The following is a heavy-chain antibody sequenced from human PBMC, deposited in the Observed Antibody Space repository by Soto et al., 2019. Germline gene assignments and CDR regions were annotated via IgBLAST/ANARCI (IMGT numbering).Heavy chain of an antibody. CDR1: GGSISSYY. CDR3: ARHFGSGTYPLDY. Sequence: SETLSLTCTVSGGSISSYYWSWIRQPPGKGLEFLGHIYFSGSTTYNPSLKGRLFMSVDTSENQFSLRLSSVTAADTAVYYCARHFGSGTYPLDYWGQGALVTVSS. CDR2: IYFSGST. D-gene: IGHD3-10*01. J-gene: IGHJ4*02. V-gene: IGHV4-59*08.